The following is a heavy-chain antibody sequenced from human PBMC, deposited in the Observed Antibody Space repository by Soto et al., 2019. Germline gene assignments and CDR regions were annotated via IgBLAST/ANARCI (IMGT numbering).Heavy chain of an antibody. V-gene: IGHV3-21*01. CDR1: GFTFSSYS. D-gene: IGHD3-16*02. CDR2: ISSSSSYI. J-gene: IGHJ4*02. CDR3: ARDLGYDYVWGSYRPFDY. Sequence: PXGSLRLSCAASGFTFSSYSMNWVRQAPGKGLEWVSSISSSSSYIYYADSVKGRFTISRDNAKNSLYLQMNSLRAEDTAVYYCARDLGYDYVWGSYRPFDYWGQGTLVTVSS.